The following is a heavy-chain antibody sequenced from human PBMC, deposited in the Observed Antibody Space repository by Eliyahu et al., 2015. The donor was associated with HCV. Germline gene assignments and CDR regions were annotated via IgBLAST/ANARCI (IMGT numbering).Heavy chain of an antibody. V-gene: IGHV4-39*01. CDR1: GGSISSSISY. CDR3: ARHYYDSSGYYRPLDAPFDY. Sequence: QLQLQESGPGLVKPSETLSLTCTVSGGSISSSISYWGWIRQPPGKGLEWIGSIYYTGSTYYNPSLKSRVTISVDTSKNHFSLKLSSVTAADTAVFYCARHYYDSSGYYRPLDAPFDYWGQGTLVTVSS. CDR2: IYYTGST. J-gene: IGHJ4*02. D-gene: IGHD3-22*01.